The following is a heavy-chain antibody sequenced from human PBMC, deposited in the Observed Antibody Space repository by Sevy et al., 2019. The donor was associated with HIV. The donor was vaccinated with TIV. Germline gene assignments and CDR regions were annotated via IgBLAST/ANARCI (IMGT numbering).Heavy chain of an antibody. Sequence: GGSLRLSCTASRFTFRNAWMTWVRQVPGKGLEWVGRIRNDPDGGTTDYAAPVRGRFTISRDDSKNTLYLQMNSLETGDTAVYYCSTDIVVQSGYSYDFSTFNPDLPHNSGADVWGQGTTVTVSS. D-gene: IGHD5-12*01. CDR3: STDIVVQSGYSYDFSTFNPDLPHNSGADV. CDR2: IRNDPDGGTT. J-gene: IGHJ6*02. V-gene: IGHV3-15*01. CDR1: RFTFRNAW.